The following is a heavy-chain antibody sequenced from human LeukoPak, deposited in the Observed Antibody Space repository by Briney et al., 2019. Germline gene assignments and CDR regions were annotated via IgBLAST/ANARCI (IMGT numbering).Heavy chain of an antibody. V-gene: IGHV4-34*01. CDR3: ARGGFYCGGDCYVDY. CDR1: GGSFSTYY. J-gene: IGHJ4*02. Sequence: SETLSLTCAVYGGSFSTYYWSWIRQPPRKGLEWIGEINHSGSTNYNPSLKSRVTISVDTSKNQFSLKLSSVTAADTAVYYCARGGFYCGGDCYVDYWGQGTLVTVSS. CDR2: INHSGST. D-gene: IGHD2-21*02.